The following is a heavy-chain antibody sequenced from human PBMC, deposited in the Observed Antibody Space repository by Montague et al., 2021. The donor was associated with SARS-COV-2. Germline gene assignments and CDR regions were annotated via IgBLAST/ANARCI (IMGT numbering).Heavy chain of an antibody. D-gene: IGHD3-10*01. CDR2: IYWDDDK. CDR3: EHSDGGSGSYLYFDY. V-gene: IGHV2-5*02. CDR1: GFSLSTSGVG. J-gene: IGHJ4*02. Sequence: PALGKPTQTLTLTCTFSGFSLSTSGVGVGWIRQPPGKALEWLALIYWDDDKRYSPSLKSRLTITKDTSKNQVVLTMTNMDPVDTATFYCEHSDGGSGSYLYFDYRGQGTLVTVSS.